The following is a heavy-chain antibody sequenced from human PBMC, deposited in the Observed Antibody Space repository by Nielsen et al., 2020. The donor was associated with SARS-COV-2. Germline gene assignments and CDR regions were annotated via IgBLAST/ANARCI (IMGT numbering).Heavy chain of an antibody. CDR2: ISGSGGST. Sequence: GESLKISCSASGFTFSSYAMSWVRQAPGKGLEWVSAISGSGGSTYYADSVKGRFTISRDNSKNTLYLQMNSLRAEDTAVYYCAKVHSSGSYSHDAFDIWGQGTMVTVSS. V-gene: IGHV3-23*01. D-gene: IGHD1-26*01. CDR1: GFTFSSYA. J-gene: IGHJ3*02. CDR3: AKVHSSGSYSHDAFDI.